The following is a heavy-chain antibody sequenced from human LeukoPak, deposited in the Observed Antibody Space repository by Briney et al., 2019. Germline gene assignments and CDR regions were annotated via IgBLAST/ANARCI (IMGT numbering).Heavy chain of an antibody. V-gene: IGHV3-48*03. CDR3: GRKSSGWYGYFDL. J-gene: IGHJ2*01. CDR2: ISTSGGTI. D-gene: IGHD6-19*01. CDR1: GFTFSTYE. Sequence: PGGSLRLSCAASGFTFSTYEMNWVRQAPGKGLEWVSYISTSGGTIYYADSVKGRFTISRDNAKNSLYLQMNSLRTEDTAIYHCGRKSSGWYGYFDLWGRGTLVPVSS.